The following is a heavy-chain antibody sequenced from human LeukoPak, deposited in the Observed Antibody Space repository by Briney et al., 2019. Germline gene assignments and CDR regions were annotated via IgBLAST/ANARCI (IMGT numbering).Heavy chain of an antibody. Sequence: ASVKVSCKVSGYTLTELSMHWVRQAPGKGLEWMGGFDPEDGETIYAQKFQGRVTMTEDTSTDTAYMELSSLRSEDTAVYYCATVNYYDSSDTLDYWSQGTLVTVSS. V-gene: IGHV1-24*01. D-gene: IGHD3-22*01. CDR1: GYTLTELS. J-gene: IGHJ4*02. CDR3: ATVNYYDSSDTLDY. CDR2: FDPEDGET.